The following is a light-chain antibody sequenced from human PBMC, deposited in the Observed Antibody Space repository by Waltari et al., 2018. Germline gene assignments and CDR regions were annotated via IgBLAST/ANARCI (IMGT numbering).Light chain of an antibody. CDR3: CSYAGSTTPNWV. CDR2: DAI. J-gene: IGLJ3*02. Sequence: QSALTQPASVSGSPGQSITISCTGISSDVGSYNFVSWYQQHPGKAPKLMIYDAIMRPSGVSDRCSGSKSGNTASLTISGLQGEDEGDYYCCSYAGSTTPNWVFGGGTKLTVL. CDR1: SSDVGSYNF. V-gene: IGLV2-23*01.